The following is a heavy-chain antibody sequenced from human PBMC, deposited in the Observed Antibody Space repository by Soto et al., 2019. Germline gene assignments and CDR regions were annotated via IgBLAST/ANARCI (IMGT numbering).Heavy chain of an antibody. V-gene: IGHV1-3*01. CDR2: MNAGVGNT. J-gene: IGHJ4*02. Sequence: HVELVQSGADVKKPGASVTISCKASGYTFTDYALHWVRQAPGQRLEWMGWMNAGVGNTLYSQKFQDRITITRDTSASTAYMELNSLKSEDTAIYYCARDTGYTFGSLNYWGPGTLVTVSS. CDR1: GYTFTDYA. CDR3: ARDTGYTFGSLNY. D-gene: IGHD5-18*01.